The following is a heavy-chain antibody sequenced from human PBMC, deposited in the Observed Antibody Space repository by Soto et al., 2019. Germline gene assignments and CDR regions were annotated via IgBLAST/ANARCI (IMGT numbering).Heavy chain of an antibody. CDR1: GFTFSDYY. D-gene: IGHD3-3*01. J-gene: IGHJ6*02. Sequence: GGSLRLSCAASGFTFSDYYMSWIRQAPGKGLEWVSYISSSSSYTNYADSVKGRFTISRDNAKNSLYLQMNSLRAEDTAVYYCARDLLGFPRSMDVWGQGTKVTVSS. V-gene: IGHV3-11*05. CDR3: ARDLLGFPRSMDV. CDR2: ISSSSSYT.